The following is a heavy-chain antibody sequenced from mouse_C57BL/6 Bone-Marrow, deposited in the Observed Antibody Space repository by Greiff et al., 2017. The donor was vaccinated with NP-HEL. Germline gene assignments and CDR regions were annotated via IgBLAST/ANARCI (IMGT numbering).Heavy chain of an antibody. CDR3: ARGIYDYGSVDY. D-gene: IGHD1-1*01. J-gene: IGHJ2*01. CDR1: GYTFTSYG. Sequence: VQLQQSGAELARPGASVKLSCKASGYTFTSYGISWVKQRTGQGLEWIGEIYPRSGNTYYNEKFKGKATLTADKSSSTAYMELRSLTSYDAAVFYCARGIYDYGSVDYWGQGTTLTVSS. CDR2: IYPRSGNT. V-gene: IGHV1-81*01.